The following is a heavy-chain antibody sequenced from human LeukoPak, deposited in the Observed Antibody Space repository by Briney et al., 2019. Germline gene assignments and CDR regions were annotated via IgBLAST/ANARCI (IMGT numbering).Heavy chain of an antibody. CDR1: GGSFSGYY. V-gene: IGHV4-34*01. CDR3: ARRGQDCSSTSCYAFDI. D-gene: IGHD2-2*01. J-gene: IGHJ3*02. CDR2: INHSGST. Sequence: SETLSLTCAVYGGSFSGYYWSWIRQPPGKGLEWIGEINHSGSTNYNPSLKSRVTTSVDTSKSQFSLKLSSVTAADTAVYYCARRGQDCSSTSCYAFDIWGQGTMVTVSS.